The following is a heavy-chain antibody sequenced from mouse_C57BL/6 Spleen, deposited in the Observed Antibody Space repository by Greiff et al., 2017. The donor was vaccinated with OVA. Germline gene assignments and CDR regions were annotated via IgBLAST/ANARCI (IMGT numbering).Heavy chain of an antibody. V-gene: IGHV5-4*01. J-gene: IGHJ3*01. CDR2: ISDGGSYT. CDR3: ARDIYDGYYVFAY. Sequence: EVQVVESGGGLVKPGGSLKLSCAASGFTFSSYAMSWVRQTPEKRLEWVATISDGGSYTYYPDNVKGRFTISRDNAKNNLYLQMSHLKSEDTAMYYCARDIYDGYYVFAYWGQGTLVTVSA. CDR1: GFTFSSYA. D-gene: IGHD2-3*01.